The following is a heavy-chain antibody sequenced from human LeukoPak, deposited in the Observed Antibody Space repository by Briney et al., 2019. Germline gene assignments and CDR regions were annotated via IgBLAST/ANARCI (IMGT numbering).Heavy chain of an antibody. J-gene: IGHJ5*02. CDR1: GYTFTRYG. V-gene: IGHV1-18*01. Sequence: ASVKVSCKASGYTFTRYGISWVRQAPGQGLEWMGWISAYNGNTNYAQKLQGRVTMTTDTSTSTAYVELRSLRSDDTAVYYCARDLGAARPNWFDPWGQGTLVTVSS. CDR3: ARDLGAARPNWFDP. D-gene: IGHD6-6*01. CDR2: ISAYNGNT.